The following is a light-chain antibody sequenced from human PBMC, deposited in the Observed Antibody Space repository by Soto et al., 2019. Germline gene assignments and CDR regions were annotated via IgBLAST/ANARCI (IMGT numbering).Light chain of an antibody. CDR3: LQDYNYPLT. V-gene: IGKV1-6*01. Sequence: AIQMTQAPSSLAASVGDRVTITCRASQGIRNDLGWYQQKPGKAPKLLIYAASSLQSGVPSRFSGSGSGTDFTLTISSLQPEDFATYYCLQDYNYPLTFGGGTKVDIK. J-gene: IGKJ4*01. CDR1: QGIRND. CDR2: AAS.